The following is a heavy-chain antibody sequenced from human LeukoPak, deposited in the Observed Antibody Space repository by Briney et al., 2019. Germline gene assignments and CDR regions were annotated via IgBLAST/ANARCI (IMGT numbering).Heavy chain of an antibody. J-gene: IGHJ4*02. Sequence: SGPTLVNPTQTLTLTCTFSGFSLSTSGMCVSWIRQPPGKALEWLARIDWDDDKYYSTSLKTRLTISKDTSKNQVVLTMTNMDPVDTATYYCARYYYDSSGYLFDYWGQGTLVTVSS. CDR2: IDWDDDK. CDR1: GFSLSTSGMC. D-gene: IGHD3-22*01. CDR3: ARYYYDSSGYLFDY. V-gene: IGHV2-70*11.